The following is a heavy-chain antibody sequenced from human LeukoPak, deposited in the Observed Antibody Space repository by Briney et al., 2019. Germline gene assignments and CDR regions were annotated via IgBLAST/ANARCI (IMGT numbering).Heavy chain of an antibody. Sequence: GASVKVSCKASGYTFTGYYMHWVRQAPGQGLEWMGWINPNSGGTNYAQKFQGRVTMTRDTSISTAYMELSRLRSDDTAVYYCARLTFNSYYYDSSGYYPTDYWGQGTLVTVSS. CDR1: GYTFTGYY. V-gene: IGHV1-2*02. CDR3: ARLTFNSYYYDSSGYYPTDY. D-gene: IGHD3-22*01. J-gene: IGHJ4*02. CDR2: INPNSGGT.